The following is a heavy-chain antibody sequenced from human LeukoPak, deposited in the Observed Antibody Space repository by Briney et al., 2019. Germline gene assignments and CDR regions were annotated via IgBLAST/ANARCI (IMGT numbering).Heavy chain of an antibody. CDR3: AKDGGASGYSYAFDY. Sequence: GGSLRLSCAASGFTFSDYYMSWIRQAPGKGLEWVSYISSSGSTIYYADSVKGRFTISRDNAKNSLYLQMNSLRAEDTALYYCAKDGGASGYSYAFDYWGQGTLVTVSS. CDR1: GFTFSDYY. V-gene: IGHV3-11*01. CDR2: ISSSGSTI. J-gene: IGHJ4*02. D-gene: IGHD5-18*01.